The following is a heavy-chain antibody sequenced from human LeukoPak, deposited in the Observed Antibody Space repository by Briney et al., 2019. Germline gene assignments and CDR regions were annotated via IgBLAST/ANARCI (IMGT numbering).Heavy chain of an antibody. CDR1: GYSFTDYY. Sequence: ASVKISCKVSGYSFTDYYMQWVQEAPGKGLEWMGLVDPEDGETIYAEKFQGRVTITADTSTDTAYMELSSLRSDDTAVYYCATEEIRQWLVRNDYWGQGTLVTVSS. D-gene: IGHD6-19*01. CDR2: VDPEDGET. J-gene: IGHJ4*02. CDR3: ATEEIRQWLVRNDY. V-gene: IGHV1-69-2*01.